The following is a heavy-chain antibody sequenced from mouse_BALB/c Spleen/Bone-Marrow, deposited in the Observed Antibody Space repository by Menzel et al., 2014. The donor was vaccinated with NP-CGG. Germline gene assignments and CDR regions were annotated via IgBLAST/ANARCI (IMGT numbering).Heavy chain of an antibody. V-gene: IGHV1-54*03. Sequence: QVQQQQSGAELVRPGTSVKVSCKASGYAFTNYLIEWVKQRPGQGLEWIGVINPGSGGTNYNEKFKGKATLTADKSSSTAYMQLSSLTSDDSAVYFCARSRTGFAYWGQGTLVTVSA. CDR2: INPGSGGT. CDR3: ARSRTGFAY. J-gene: IGHJ3*01. CDR1: GYAFTNYL.